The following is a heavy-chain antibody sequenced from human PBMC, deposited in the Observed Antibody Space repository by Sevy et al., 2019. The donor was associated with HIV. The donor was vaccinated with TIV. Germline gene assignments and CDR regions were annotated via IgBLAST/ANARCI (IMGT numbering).Heavy chain of an antibody. Sequence: SETLSLTCAVYGGSFSGYYWSWIRQPPGKGLEWIGEINHSGSTNYNPSLKSRVTISVDTSKNQFSLKLSSVTAADTAVYYCARDADTTMVRGVITGHWCFDLWGRGTLVTVSS. V-gene: IGHV4-34*01. CDR1: GGSFSGYY. D-gene: IGHD3-10*01. CDR3: ARDADTTMVRGVITGHWCFDL. CDR2: INHSGST. J-gene: IGHJ2*01.